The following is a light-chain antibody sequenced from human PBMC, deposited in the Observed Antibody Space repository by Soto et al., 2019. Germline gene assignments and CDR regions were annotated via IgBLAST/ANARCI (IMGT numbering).Light chain of an antibody. CDR2: RNS. CDR1: SSNIGSNY. V-gene: IGLV1-47*01. CDR3: ASWDDSLSGFVV. J-gene: IGLJ2*01. Sequence: QSVLTQPPSASGTPGQRVTISCSGSSSNIGSNYVFWYQQLPGTAPKVLMYRNSQRPSGVPDRFSGSKSGTSASLAISGLRSEDEDDYYCASWDDSLSGFVVFGGGTKLTVL.